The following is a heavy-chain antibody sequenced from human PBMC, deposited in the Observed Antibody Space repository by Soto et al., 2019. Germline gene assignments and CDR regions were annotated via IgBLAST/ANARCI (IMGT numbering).Heavy chain of an antibody. Sequence: SCAASGFTLSSYAMAWVRQAPGKGLEWVSTIRASGTSTYYADSVEGRFSISRDNSKNTLYLQMNSLRAEDTAVYYCAKEWSDARTREKCGLVDYWGQGALVTVSS. CDR3: AKEWSDARTREKCGLVDY. CDR1: GFTLSSYA. J-gene: IGHJ4*02. CDR2: IRASGTST. V-gene: IGHV3-23*01. D-gene: IGHD2-8*01.